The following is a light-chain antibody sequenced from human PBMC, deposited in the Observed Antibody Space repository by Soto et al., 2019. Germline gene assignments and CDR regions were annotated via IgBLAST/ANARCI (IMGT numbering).Light chain of an antibody. CDR2: DVN. J-gene: IGLJ2*01. CDR3: TSWTTSTTMI. V-gene: IGLV2-14*03. Sequence: QSVLTQPASVSGSPGQSITISCTGTSSDIGAYNFVSWYQQHPGKAPKLMLYDVNIRPSGVSNRFSGSKSGNTAYLTISGLQDEDEADYYCTSWTTSTTMIFGGGTKVTVL. CDR1: SSDIGAYNF.